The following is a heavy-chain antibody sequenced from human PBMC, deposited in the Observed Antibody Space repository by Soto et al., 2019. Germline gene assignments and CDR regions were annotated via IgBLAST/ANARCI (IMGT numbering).Heavy chain of an antibody. Sequence: SETLSLTCTVSGGSISSGGYYWSWIRQHPGKGLEWIGYIYYSGSTYYNQSLKSRVTISVDTSKNQFSLKLSSVTAADTSVYYCARAEPQYDAFDIWGQGTMVTVSS. CDR2: IYYSGST. J-gene: IGHJ3*02. CDR1: GGSISSGGYY. D-gene: IGHD1-26*01. V-gene: IGHV4-31*03. CDR3: ARAEPQYDAFDI.